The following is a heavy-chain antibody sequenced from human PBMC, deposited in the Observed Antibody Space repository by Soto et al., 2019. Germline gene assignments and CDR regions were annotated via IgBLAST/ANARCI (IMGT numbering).Heavy chain of an antibody. CDR2: INPHGGST. CDR1: RDTFTSYY. D-gene: IGHD3-16*01. J-gene: IGHJ5*02. Sequence: GASVKVSCKAPRDTFTSYYINWVRQAPGQGLEWIGVINPHGGSTVYAQKFQGRVTMTRDISIATAYMELSSLRSDDTAIYYCARMATFGSLNWFDPWGQGTLVTVSS. CDR3: ARMATFGSLNWFDP. V-gene: IGHV1-8*01.